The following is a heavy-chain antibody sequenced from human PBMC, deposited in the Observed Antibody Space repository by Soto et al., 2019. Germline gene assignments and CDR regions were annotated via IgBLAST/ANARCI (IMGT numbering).Heavy chain of an antibody. J-gene: IGHJ6*01. Sequence: ASLKGSCKASGYAFPSYAMHCVRQVPGQRLEWMGWINAGNGNTNYSQKFPGRVTITRDRSASTVYMHLRGLTSDDPATYYCAIWSHWSPLYYRGMDVWGQGARVTVSS. CDR2: INAGNGNT. CDR1: GYAFPSYA. D-gene: IGHD1-1*01. CDR3: AIWSHWSPLYYRGMDV. V-gene: IGHV1-3*01.